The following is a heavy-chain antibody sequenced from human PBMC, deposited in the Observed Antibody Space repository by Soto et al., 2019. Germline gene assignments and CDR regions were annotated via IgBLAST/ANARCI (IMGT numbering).Heavy chain of an antibody. V-gene: IGHV2-5*01. CDR1: GLSLKTTAVG. Sequence: SGPTLVNPTQTLTLTCTLSGLSLKTTAVGVGWVRQPPGKALEWLAVIYWNDAKRYSPSLKSRLTLTKDTSKNQVVLTMTNMDPVDTATYYCGHWSYSTGWSDYWGQGALVTVSS. CDR3: GHWSYSTGWSDY. D-gene: IGHD6-19*01. J-gene: IGHJ4*02. CDR2: IYWNDAK.